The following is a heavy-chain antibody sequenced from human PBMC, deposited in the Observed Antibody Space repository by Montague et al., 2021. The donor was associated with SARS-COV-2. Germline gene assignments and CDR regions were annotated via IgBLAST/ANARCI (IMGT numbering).Heavy chain of an antibody. Sequence: CAISGDSVSSNSAAWNWIRQSPSRGLEWLGRTYYRSKWYNDYAVSVKSRITINPDTSKNQFSLQLNSVTPEDTAVYYCARDTRIQLWFDRDYYYGMDVWGRGTTVNVSS. CDR2: TYYRSKWYN. CDR3: ARDTRIQLWFDRDYYYGMDV. J-gene: IGHJ6*02. CDR1: GDSVSSNSAA. V-gene: IGHV6-1*01. D-gene: IGHD5-18*01.